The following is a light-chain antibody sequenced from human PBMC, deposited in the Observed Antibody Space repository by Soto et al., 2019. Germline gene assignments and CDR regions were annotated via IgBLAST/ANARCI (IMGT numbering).Light chain of an antibody. CDR2: EGS. CDR3: CSYAGSSTSYV. Sequence: QSVLTQPASVSGSPGQSITIPCTGTSSDVGSYNLVSWYQQHPGKAPKLMIYEGSKRPSGVSNRFSGSKSGNTASLTISGRQAEDEADYYCCSYAGSSTSYVFGTGTKVTVL. J-gene: IGLJ1*01. CDR1: SSDVGSYNL. V-gene: IGLV2-23*01.